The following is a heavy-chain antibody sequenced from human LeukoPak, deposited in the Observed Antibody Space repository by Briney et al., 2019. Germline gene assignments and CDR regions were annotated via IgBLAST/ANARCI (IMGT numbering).Heavy chain of an antibody. J-gene: IGHJ4*02. CDR1: GSSFNTYW. V-gene: IGHV5-51*01. D-gene: IGHD3-9*01. Sequence: GESLQISCQGSGSSFNTYWIAWVRQLPGKGLEWMGIIYPGDSDTRYSPSFQGQVTISADESISTAYLHWSSLKASDTAMYYCARQADYNVLTGYFKGHLDYWGQGTLVTVSS. CDR3: ARQADYNVLTGYFKGHLDY. CDR2: IYPGDSDT.